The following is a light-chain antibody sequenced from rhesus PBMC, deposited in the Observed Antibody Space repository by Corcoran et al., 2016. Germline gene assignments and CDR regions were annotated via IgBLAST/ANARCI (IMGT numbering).Light chain of an antibody. CDR3: QQYNTNPRT. CDR2: KAS. CDR1: QSISSW. V-gene: IGKV1-22*01. Sequence: DIQMTQSPSSLSASVGDTVTITCRASQSISSWLVWYQQKPGKAPKLLIYKASSLHSGVPSRFSGSGSGTDFTFTISSLQSENFATYYCQQYNTNPRTFDQGTKVEIK. J-gene: IGKJ1*01.